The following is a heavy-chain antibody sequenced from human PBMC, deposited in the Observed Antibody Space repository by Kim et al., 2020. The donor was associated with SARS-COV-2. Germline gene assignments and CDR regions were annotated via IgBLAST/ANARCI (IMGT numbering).Heavy chain of an antibody. CDR1: GDSITHDY. Sequence: SETLSLTCTVSGDSITHDYWNWIRQPPGKGLEWIAFIYSTGTTTYNPSLKSRATISLDTSMNEFSLKLTSVTAADTAIYYCARDHRGDNSMDVWGQGTTV. J-gene: IGHJ6*02. V-gene: IGHV4-59*01. CDR2: IYSTGTT. D-gene: IGHD3-10*01. CDR3: ARDHRGDNSMDV.